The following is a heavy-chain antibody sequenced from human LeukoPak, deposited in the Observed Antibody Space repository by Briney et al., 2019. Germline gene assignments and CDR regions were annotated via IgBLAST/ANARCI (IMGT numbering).Heavy chain of an antibody. Sequence: GGSLRLSCAASGFTFSDSSMHWVRQASGKGLEWVGRIRSTANGYATAYAASVKGRFTISRDDSKNTAYLQMDSLKTEDTAVYYCTGNYYGSGSYADFDYWGQGTLVTVSS. CDR3: TGNYYGSGSYADFDY. J-gene: IGHJ4*02. CDR1: GFTFSDSS. V-gene: IGHV3-73*01. D-gene: IGHD3-10*01. CDR2: IRSTANGYAT.